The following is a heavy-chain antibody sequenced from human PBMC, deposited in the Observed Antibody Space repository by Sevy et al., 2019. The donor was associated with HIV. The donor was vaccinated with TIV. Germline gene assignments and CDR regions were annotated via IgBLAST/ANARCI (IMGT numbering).Heavy chain of an antibody. CDR1: GYTFTSYT. CDR3: ARPAYDYTNYGLHY. Sequence: ASVKVSCKTSGYTFTSYTIYWVRQAPGERLEWMGWINAANGDTKYSQKFQGRVTITRDTSATTVYMELSSLRSEDTAVYYCARPAYDYTNYGLHYWGQGTLVTVSS. V-gene: IGHV1-3*01. CDR2: INAANGDT. J-gene: IGHJ4*02. D-gene: IGHD4-4*01.